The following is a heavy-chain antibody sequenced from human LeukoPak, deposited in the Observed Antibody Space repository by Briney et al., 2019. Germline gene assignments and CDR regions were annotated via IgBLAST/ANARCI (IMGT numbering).Heavy chain of an antibody. CDR3: ASHKRWLQLGNYFDY. Sequence: SETLSLTCAVYGGSFSGYYWSWIRQPPGKGLEWIGEINHSGSTNYNPSLKSRVTISVDTSKNQFSLKLSSVTAADTAVYYCASHKRWLQLGNYFDYWGQGTLVTVSS. CDR2: INHSGST. V-gene: IGHV4-34*01. D-gene: IGHD5-24*01. CDR1: GGSFSGYY. J-gene: IGHJ4*02.